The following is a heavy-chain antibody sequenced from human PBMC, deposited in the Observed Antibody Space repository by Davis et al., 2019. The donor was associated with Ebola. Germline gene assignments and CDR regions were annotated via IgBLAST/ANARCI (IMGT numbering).Heavy chain of an antibody. CDR2: INEGNGHT. Sequence: ASVKVSCKASGYTFSTYSMHWVRQAPGQGLEWMARINEGNGHTIYSQKFQGRVTITRDTSASTAYMELSSLRAEDTAVYYCARDQPWGLGGWFDPWGQGTLVTVSS. CDR3: ARDQPWGLGGWFDP. CDR1: GYTFSTYS. V-gene: IGHV1-3*01. D-gene: IGHD1-26*01. J-gene: IGHJ5*02.